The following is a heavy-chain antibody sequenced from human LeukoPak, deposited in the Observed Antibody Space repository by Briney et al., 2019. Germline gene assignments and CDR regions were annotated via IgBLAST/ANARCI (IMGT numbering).Heavy chain of an antibody. D-gene: IGHD5-12*01. V-gene: IGHV3-9*01. CDR3: AKDRNSGYDHLVYWFDP. Sequence: GRSLRLSCAASGFTFEDYAMHWVRQVPGKGLEWVAGINWNSGSLGYADSVKGRFTISRDNSKNTLYLQMNSLRAEDTAVYYCAKDRNSGYDHLVYWFDPWGQGTLVTVSS. J-gene: IGHJ5*02. CDR2: INWNSGSL. CDR1: GFTFEDYA.